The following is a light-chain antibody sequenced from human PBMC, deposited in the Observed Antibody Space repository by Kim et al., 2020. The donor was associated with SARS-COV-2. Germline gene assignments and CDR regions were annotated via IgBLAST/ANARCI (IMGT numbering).Light chain of an antibody. CDR3: QQYVGSPT. V-gene: IGKV3-20*01. J-gene: IGKJ2*01. CDR1: QSFTSGY. Sequence: LSPGERATLSCRASQSFTSGYLAWYQQKPGQAPRLLIYDASNRATGIPDRFSGSGSGTDFTLTISRLEPEDFAVYYCQQYVGSPTFGQGTKVDIK. CDR2: DAS.